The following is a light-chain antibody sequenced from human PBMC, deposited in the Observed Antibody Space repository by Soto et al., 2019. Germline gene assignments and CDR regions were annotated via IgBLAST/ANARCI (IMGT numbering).Light chain of an antibody. CDR2: DVS. CDR3: CSYAGSYTLV. V-gene: IGLV2-11*01. CDR1: SSDVGFYNY. Sequence: QSVLTQPRSVSGSPGQSVTISCTGTSSDVGFYNYVSWYQQHPGKVPKTMIYDVSQRPSGVPDRFSGSKSGNTASLTISGLQAEDEADYYCCSYAGSYTLVFGGGTKVTVL. J-gene: IGLJ2*01.